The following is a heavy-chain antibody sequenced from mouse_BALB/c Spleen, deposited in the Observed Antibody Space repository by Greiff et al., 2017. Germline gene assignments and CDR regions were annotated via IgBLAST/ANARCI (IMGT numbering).Heavy chain of an antibody. CDR1: GYTFTSYW. CDR3: ATGYFDV. Sequence: VKLQESGAELAKPGASVKMSCKASGYTFTSYWMHWVKQRPGQGLEWIGYINPSTGYTEYNQKFKDKATLTADKSSSTAYMQLSSLTSEDSAVYYCATGYFDVWGAGTTVTVSS. CDR2: INPSTGYT. J-gene: IGHJ1*01. V-gene: IGHV1-7*01.